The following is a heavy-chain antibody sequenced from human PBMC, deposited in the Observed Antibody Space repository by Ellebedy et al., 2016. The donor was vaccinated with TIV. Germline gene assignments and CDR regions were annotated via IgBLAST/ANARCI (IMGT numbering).Heavy chain of an antibody. D-gene: IGHD6-6*01. CDR3: ASLPYSSSSRDNYYGMDV. V-gene: IGHV4-39*01. J-gene: IGHJ6*02. CDR2: IYYSGST. CDR1: GGSISSSNNY. Sequence: SETLSLTXTVSGGSISSSNNYWAWNRQPPGQGLEWIGSIYYSGSTYYNPALNSRVTISVNTSKNQFSLKQSSVTAADTAVHYCASLPYSSSSRDNYYGMDVWGQGTTVTVSS.